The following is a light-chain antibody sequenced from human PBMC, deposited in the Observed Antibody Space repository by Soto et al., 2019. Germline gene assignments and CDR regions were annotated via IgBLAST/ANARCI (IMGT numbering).Light chain of an antibody. V-gene: IGKV3-20*01. CDR3: QQYGSSPT. J-gene: IGKJ1*01. CDR1: QSVSSSY. CDR2: GAS. Sequence: ECVCIHSPGPLSLSPEERATRSCRASQSVSSSYLAWYQQKPGQAPRLLIYGASSRATGIPDRFSGSGSGTDFTLTISRLETEDFAVYSCQQYGSSPTFGPGSKVDIK.